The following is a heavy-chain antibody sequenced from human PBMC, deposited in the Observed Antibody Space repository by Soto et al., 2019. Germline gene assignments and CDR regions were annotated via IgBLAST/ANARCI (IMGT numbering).Heavy chain of an antibody. J-gene: IGHJ4*02. D-gene: IGHD2-15*01. CDR3: ARDNKWSLDY. CDR1: GFTFSAHW. V-gene: IGHV3-74*01. CDR2: IKTDGSIT. Sequence: PWRSLRLSCAASGFTFSAHWMHWFRQAPGKGLVWVSHIKTDGSITRDADSVKGRFTISRDNARNTLYLQMNSLRAEDTAVYYCARDNKWSLDYWGQGTLVTVSS.